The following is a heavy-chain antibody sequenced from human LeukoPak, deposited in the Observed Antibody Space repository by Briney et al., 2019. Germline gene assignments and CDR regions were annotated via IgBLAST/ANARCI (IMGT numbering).Heavy chain of an antibody. Sequence: SQTLSLTCAISGDTVSSNTTDWNWIRQSPSRGLEWLGRTYSRSKWYSEYAVSMKSRITIKPDTSKNQFSLQLSSVTPEDTAVYYCARVGVATTRCIDQWGQGTLVTVSS. D-gene: IGHD4-23*01. CDR1: GDTVSSNTTD. J-gene: IGHJ4*02. CDR3: ARVGVATTRCIDQ. V-gene: IGHV6-1*01. CDR2: TYSRSKWYS.